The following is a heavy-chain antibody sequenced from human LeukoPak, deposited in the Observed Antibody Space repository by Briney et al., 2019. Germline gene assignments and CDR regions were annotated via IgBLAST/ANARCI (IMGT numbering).Heavy chain of an antibody. CDR2: IYHSGST. CDR3: ARGPYSSSWFDY. CDR1: GYSISSGYY. V-gene: IGHV4-38-2*02. Sequence: PSETLSLTCTVSGYSISSGYYWGWIRQPPGKGLEWIGSIYHSGSTYYNPSLKSRVTISVDTSKNQFSLKLNSVTAADTAVYYCARGPYSSSWFDYWGQGTLVTVSS. J-gene: IGHJ4*02. D-gene: IGHD6-13*01.